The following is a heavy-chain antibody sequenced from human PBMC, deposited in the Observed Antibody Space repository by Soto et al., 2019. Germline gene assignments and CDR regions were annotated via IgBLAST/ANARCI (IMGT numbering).Heavy chain of an antibody. CDR1: GCSISSSSYY. CDR2: IYYSGST. J-gene: IGHJ4*02. D-gene: IGHD6-19*01. V-gene: IGHV4-39*01. CDR3: ARHRLAVVRNFDY. Sequence: SETLSLTCTFSGCSISSSSYYWGWIRQPPGKGLEWIGSIYYSGSTYYNPSLKSRVTISVDTSKNQFSLKLSSVTAADTAVYYCARHRLAVVRNFDYWGQGTLVTVSS.